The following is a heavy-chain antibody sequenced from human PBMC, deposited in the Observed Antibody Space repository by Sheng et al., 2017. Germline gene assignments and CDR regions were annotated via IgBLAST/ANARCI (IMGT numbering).Heavy chain of an antibody. V-gene: IGHV3-53*02. CDR2: IYSGGNR. CDR3: ATNKARAFDH. J-gene: IGHJ4*02. Sequence: DVQLVQSGGGFIQPGGSLRLSCATSGFIVSDNYMSWVRQTPGKGLEWISIIYSGGNRYYSASVKGRFTISRDSSNNTLYLHMNSLRPEDTAVYYCATNKARAFDHWGQGVLVTVSS. CDR1: GFIVSDNY.